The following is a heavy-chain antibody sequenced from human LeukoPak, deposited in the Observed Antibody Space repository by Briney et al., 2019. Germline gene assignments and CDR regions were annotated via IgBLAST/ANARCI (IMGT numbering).Heavy chain of an antibody. J-gene: IGHJ3*02. Sequence: GESLKISCKGSGYSFTNYWSAWVRQMPGKGLEWMGIIYPGDSDTKYSPSFQGQVTISADKSRNTAYLQWSSLKASDTAMYYCARRGVGDGYRDAFDIWGQGTVVTVSS. CDR1: GYSFTNYW. CDR3: ARRGVGDGYRDAFDI. D-gene: IGHD5-24*01. V-gene: IGHV5-51*01. CDR2: IYPGDSDT.